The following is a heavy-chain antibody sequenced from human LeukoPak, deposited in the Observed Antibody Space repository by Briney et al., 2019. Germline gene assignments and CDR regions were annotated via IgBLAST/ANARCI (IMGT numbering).Heavy chain of an antibody. CDR1: GYTFTGYY. D-gene: IGHD5-12*01. CDR3: ARDGDIVADY. J-gene: IGHJ4*02. Sequence: GSVKVSCTASGYTFTGYYMHWVRQAPGQGLEWMGWINPNSGGTNYAQKFKGRVTMTRDTSISTAYMELSRLRSDDTAVYYCARDGDIVADYWGQGTLVTVSS. CDR2: INPNSGGT. V-gene: IGHV1-2*02.